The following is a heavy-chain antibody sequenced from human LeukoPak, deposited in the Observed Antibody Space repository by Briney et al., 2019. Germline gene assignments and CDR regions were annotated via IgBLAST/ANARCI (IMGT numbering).Heavy chain of an antibody. J-gene: IGHJ4*02. CDR2: IWYDGSNK. V-gene: IGHV3-33*06. CDR1: GFTFSSYG. D-gene: IGHD3-22*01. CDR3: AKRDFYDSSGYSYFYYFDH. Sequence: GGSLRLSCAAPGFTFSSYGMHWVRQAPGKGLEWVAVIWYDGSNKYYADSVKGRFTISRDNSKKTLFLQMNSLRAEDTAVYYCAKRDFYDSSGYSYFYYFDHWGQGTLVTVSS.